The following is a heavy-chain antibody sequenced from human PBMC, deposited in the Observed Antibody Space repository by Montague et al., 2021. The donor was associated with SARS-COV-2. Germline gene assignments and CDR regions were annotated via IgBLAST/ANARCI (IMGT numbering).Heavy chain of an antibody. CDR1: GGSISSSNW. J-gene: IGHJ6*02. V-gene: IGHV4-4*02. Sequence: SETLSLTCAVSGGSISSSNWWSWVRQPPGTGLEWIGEIYHSGSTNSNPSLKSRVTISIDKSKNQFSPKLSSVTAADTAVYYCARAGGHYYYLYYGMDVWGQGATVTVS. CDR2: IYHSGST. D-gene: IGHD4-17*01. CDR3: ARAGGHYYYLYYGMDV.